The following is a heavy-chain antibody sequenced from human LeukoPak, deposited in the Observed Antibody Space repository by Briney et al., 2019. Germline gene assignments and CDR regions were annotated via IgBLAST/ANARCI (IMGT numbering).Heavy chain of an antibody. Sequence: GGSLRLSCAASGFTFSRYTMNWVRQAPGKGLEWVSSITSSSTYVYYADSLKGRFTISRDNAKNSLYLQMNSLRAEDTAVYYCAIPGDGYNYYFDYWGQGTLVTVSS. D-gene: IGHD5-24*01. CDR3: AIPGDGYNYYFDY. V-gene: IGHV3-21*01. CDR1: GFTFSRYT. J-gene: IGHJ4*02. CDR2: ITSSSTYV.